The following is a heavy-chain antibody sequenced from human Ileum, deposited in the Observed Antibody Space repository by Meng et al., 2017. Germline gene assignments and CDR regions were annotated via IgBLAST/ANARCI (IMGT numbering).Heavy chain of an antibody. CDR1: GFTFSSFG. V-gene: IGHV3-30*18. J-gene: IGHJ4*02. CDR2: ISYDGSNK. D-gene: IGHD3-10*02. Sequence: QVQLLESGGCVVQPGRSLRLSCAATGFTFSSFGMHWVRQAPGKGLEWVAYISYDGSNKQYADSVKGRFTISRDNSENTLYLQMSSLRSEDTAVYYCAKKMVGGWVPNDCWGQGTLVTVSS. CDR3: AKKMVGGWVPNDC.